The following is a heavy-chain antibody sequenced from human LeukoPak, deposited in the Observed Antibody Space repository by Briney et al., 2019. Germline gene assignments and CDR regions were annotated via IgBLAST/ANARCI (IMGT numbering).Heavy chain of an antibody. J-gene: IGHJ5*02. CDR1: GFTFYTYA. D-gene: IGHD1-26*01. CDR3: ARAGSGRSPDWFDP. Sequence: GGSLRLSCAASGFTFYTYAMSWVRQAPGKGLEWVSYISSSGSTIYYADSVKGRFTISRDNAKNSLYLQMNSLRAEDTAVYYCARAGSGRSPDWFDPWGQGTLVTVSS. CDR2: ISSSGSTI. V-gene: IGHV3-48*03.